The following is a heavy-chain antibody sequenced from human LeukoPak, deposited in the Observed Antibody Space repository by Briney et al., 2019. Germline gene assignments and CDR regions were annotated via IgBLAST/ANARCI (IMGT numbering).Heavy chain of an antibody. CDR2: IYPDDSDT. CDR1: GYSFPNYW. J-gene: IGHJ4*02. Sequence: GESLKISCKGSGYSFPNYWIGWVRRMPGKGLEWMGIIYPDDSDTRYSPSFEGQVTISADKSISTAYLQWSSLKASDTAMYYCARRSGASYLDYWGQGTLVTVSA. CDR3: ARRSGASYLDY. V-gene: IGHV5-51*01.